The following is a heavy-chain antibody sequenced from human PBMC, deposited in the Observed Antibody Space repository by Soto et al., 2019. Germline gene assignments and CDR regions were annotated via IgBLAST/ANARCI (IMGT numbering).Heavy chain of an antibody. J-gene: IGHJ6*02. CDR3: AKGPRAPPPHDYGMDV. V-gene: IGHV3-23*01. CDR2: ISGSGGST. CDR1: GFTFSSYV. Sequence: EVQLLESGGGLVQPGGSLRLSCAASGFTFSSYVMNWVRQPPGKGLEWVSGISGSGGSTYYADSVKARFTISRDNSKNTLYLQMNSLRAEDTAVYYCAKGPRAPPPHDYGMDVWGQGTTVTVSS.